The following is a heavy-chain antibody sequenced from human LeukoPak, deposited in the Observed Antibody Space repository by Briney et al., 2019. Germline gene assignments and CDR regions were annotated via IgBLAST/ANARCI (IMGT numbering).Heavy chain of an antibody. CDR2: IYYSGST. CDR1: GGSISSYY. CDR3: ARDARYCSGGSCYSNRLGY. Sequence: SETLSLTCTVSGGSISSYYWSWIRQPPGKGLEWIGYIYYSGSTNYNPSLKSRVTISVETSKNQSSLKLSSVTAADTAMYYCARDARYCSGGSCYSNRLGYWGQGTLVTVSS. V-gene: IGHV4-59*01. D-gene: IGHD2-15*01. J-gene: IGHJ4*02.